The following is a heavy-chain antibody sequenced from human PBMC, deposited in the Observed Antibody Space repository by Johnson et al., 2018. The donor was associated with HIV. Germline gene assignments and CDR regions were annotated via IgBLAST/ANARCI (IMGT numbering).Heavy chain of an antibody. CDR3: ARGWVGSTVTTSAGAFDI. J-gene: IGHJ3*02. D-gene: IGHD4-17*01. Sequence: VQLVESGGGLVKPGGSLRLSCTASGFTFNDYYMSWVRQAPGKGLEWVSVIYSGGSTYYADSVKGRFTISRDNSKNTLYLQMNSLRAEDTAVYYCARGWVGSTVTTSAGAFDIWGQGTMVTVSS. CDR2: IYSGGST. V-gene: IGHV3-66*01. CDR1: GFTFNDYY.